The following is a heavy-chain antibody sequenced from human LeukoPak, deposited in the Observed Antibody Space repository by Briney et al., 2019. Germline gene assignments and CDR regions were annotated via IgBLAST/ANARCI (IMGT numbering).Heavy chain of an antibody. Sequence: GGSLRLSCTASGFTFGDYAMSWFRQAPGKGLEWVAVISYDGSNKYYADSVKGRFTISRDNSKNTLYLQMNSLRAEDTAVYYCAKDREYYDSSGYCDYWGQGTLVTVSS. CDR1: GFTFGDYA. CDR3: AKDREYYDSSGYCDY. D-gene: IGHD3-22*01. V-gene: IGHV3-30*04. J-gene: IGHJ4*02. CDR2: ISYDGSNK.